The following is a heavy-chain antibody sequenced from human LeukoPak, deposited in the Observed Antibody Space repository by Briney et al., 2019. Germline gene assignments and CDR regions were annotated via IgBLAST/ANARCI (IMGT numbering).Heavy chain of an antibody. CDR2: ISGGGSTT. CDR1: RFTFSDYF. D-gene: IGHD1-7*01. Sequence: GGSLRLSCAASRFTFSDYFMSWIRQAPGKGLQWVSYISGGGSTTQYADSVQGRFTISKDNDKNSLYLQMNSLRAEDTAVYYCARGRRYNWNSIGYFDYWGQGTLVTVSS. V-gene: IGHV3-11*01. CDR3: ARGRRYNWNSIGYFDY. J-gene: IGHJ4*02.